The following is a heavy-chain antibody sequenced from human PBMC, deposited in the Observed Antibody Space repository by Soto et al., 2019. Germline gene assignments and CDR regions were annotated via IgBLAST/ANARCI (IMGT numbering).Heavy chain of an antibody. CDR2: INPNSGGT. J-gene: IGHJ4*02. V-gene: IGHV1-2*04. CDR1: GYTFTGYY. CDR3: ARGTSPTAAGEHIDY. Sequence: ASVKVSCKASGYTFTGYYMHWVRQASGQGLEWMGWINPNSGGTNYAQKFQGWVTMTRDTSISTAYMELSRLRSDDTAVYYCARGTSPTAAGEHIDYWGQGTLVTVSS. D-gene: IGHD6-13*01.